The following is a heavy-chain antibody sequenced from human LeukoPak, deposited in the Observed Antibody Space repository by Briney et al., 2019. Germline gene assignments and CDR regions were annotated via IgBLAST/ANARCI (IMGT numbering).Heavy chain of an antibody. J-gene: IGHJ6*03. V-gene: IGHV1-2*02. CDR3: ARDGSGYDAALYYYYMDV. CDR1: GYTFTGYY. D-gene: IGHD5-12*01. CDR2: INPNSGGT. Sequence: ASVKVSCKASGYTFTGYYMHWVRQAPGQGLEWMGWINPNSGGTNYAQKFQGRVTMTRDMSTSTVYMELSSLRSEDTAVYYCARDGSGYDAALYYYYMDVWGKGTTVTVSS.